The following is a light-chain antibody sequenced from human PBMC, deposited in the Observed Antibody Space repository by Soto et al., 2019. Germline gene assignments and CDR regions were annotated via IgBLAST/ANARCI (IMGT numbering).Light chain of an antibody. J-gene: IGKJ2*01. CDR2: GES. CDR1: QSVTSTY. CDR3: QQYGSSPPYT. V-gene: IGKV3-20*01. Sequence: EIVLTQSPGTLSLSPGERATLSCRASQSVTSTYLAWYQQKPGQAPRLLIYGESRRATGIPDRFSGSGSGTDFSITISRLEPEDFVVYYCQQYGSSPPYTFGQGTKLEIK.